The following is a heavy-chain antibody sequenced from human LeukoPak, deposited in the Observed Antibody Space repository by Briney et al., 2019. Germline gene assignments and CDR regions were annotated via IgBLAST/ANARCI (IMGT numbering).Heavy chain of an antibody. J-gene: IGHJ6*03. CDR2: IYHSGST. V-gene: IGHV4-38-2*01. Sequence: PSETLSLTCAVSGYSISSGYYWGWIRQPPGKGLEWIGSIYHSGSTYYNPSLKSRVTISVDTSKNQFSLKLSSVTAADTAVYYCARLAADYYYYMDVWGKGPRSPSP. CDR1: GYSISSGYY. CDR3: ARLAADYYYYMDV.